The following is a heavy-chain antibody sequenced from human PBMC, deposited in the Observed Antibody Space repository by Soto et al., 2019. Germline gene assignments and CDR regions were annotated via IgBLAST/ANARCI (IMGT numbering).Heavy chain of an antibody. V-gene: IGHV3-53*01. CDR2: IYSGGST. CDR1: GFTVSSNY. Sequence: GGSLRLSCAASGFTVSSNYMSWVRQAPGKGLEWVSVIYSGGSTYYADSVKGRFTISRDNSKNTLYLQMNSLRAEDTAVYYCAGSTAVNDDYVWGSYRYYFDYWGQGTLVTVSS. D-gene: IGHD3-16*02. J-gene: IGHJ4*02. CDR3: AGSTAVNDDYVWGSYRYYFDY.